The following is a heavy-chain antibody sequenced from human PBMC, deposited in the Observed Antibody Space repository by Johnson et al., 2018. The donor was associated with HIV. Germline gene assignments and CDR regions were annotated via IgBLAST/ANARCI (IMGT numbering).Heavy chain of an antibody. CDR1: GFTFSSYA. J-gene: IGHJ3*02. V-gene: IGHV3-30*04. CDR3: ASGRWSDGNNPTGAFDI. CDR2: LSYDGSNK. D-gene: IGHD5-24*01. Sequence: QVQLVESGGGLVKPGGSLRLSCAASGFTFSSYAIHWVRQAPGKGLEWVAVLSYDGSNKYYADSVKGRFTISRDNSKNTLYLQMNSLRAEDTAVYYCASGRWSDGNNPTGAFDIWGQGTMVTVSS.